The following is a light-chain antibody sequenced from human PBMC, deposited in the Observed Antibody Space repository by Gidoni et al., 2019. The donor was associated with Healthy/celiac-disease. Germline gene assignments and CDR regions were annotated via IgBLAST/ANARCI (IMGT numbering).Light chain of an antibody. CDR2: DAS. CDR3: QPYDNLPPT. J-gene: IGKJ4*01. CDR1: QDISNY. Sequence: DIQMTQSPSSLSASVGDRVTITCQASQDISNYLNWYQQKPGKAPKLLIYDASNLETGVPSRFSGSGSGTDFTFTISRLQPEDIATYYCQPYDNLPPTFXGXTKVEIK. V-gene: IGKV1-33*01.